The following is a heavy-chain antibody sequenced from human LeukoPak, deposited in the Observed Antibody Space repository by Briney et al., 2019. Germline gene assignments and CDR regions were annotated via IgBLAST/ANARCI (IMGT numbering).Heavy chain of an antibody. D-gene: IGHD6-6*01. CDR1: GFTVISNY. J-gene: IGHJ4*02. Sequence: GGSLRHSCAASGFTVISNYMIWVRQAPGKGLEWVSLIYSGGTTHHADSVKGRFTISRDNSKNTVYLQMNNLRAEDTAVYYCARGEYSSAPGVDYWGQGTLVTVSS. CDR2: IYSGGTT. CDR3: ARGEYSSAPGVDY. V-gene: IGHV3-66*01.